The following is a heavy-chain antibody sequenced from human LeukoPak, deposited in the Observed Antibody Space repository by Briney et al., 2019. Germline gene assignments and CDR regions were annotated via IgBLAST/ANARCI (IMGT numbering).Heavy chain of an antibody. D-gene: IGHD2-2*01. J-gene: IGHJ4*02. CDR2: INSDASDT. CDR3: ARICSSTDCLIPD. Sequence: PGGSLRLSCAASGFTFSRHWMHWVRHAPGKGLVWISRINSDASDTNYADFVKGRFTISRDNAKNTVYLQINSLRDEDTAVYYCARICSSTDCLIPDWGQGTLVTVSS. V-gene: IGHV3-74*01. CDR1: GFTFSRHW.